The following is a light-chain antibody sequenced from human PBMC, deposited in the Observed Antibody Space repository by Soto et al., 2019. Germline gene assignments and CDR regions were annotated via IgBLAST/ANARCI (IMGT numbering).Light chain of an antibody. Sequence: QSALTQPASVSVSPGQSITISCTGTSSDVGGYNYVSWYQQHPGKAPKLMNYDVSNRPSGVSNRFSGSKSGNTASLTISGLQAEDEADYYCSSYRSSSALGVFGGGTKRAVL. CDR1: SSDVGGYNY. J-gene: IGLJ2*01. CDR2: DVS. V-gene: IGLV2-14*01. CDR3: SSYRSSSALGV.